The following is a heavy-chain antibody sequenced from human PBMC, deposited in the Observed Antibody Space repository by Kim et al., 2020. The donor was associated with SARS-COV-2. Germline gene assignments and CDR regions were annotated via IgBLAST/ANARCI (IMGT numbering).Heavy chain of an antibody. Sequence: GGSLRLSCAASGFTFDDYTMHWVRQAPGKGLEWVSLISWDGGSTYYADSVKGRFTISRDNSKNSLYLQMNSLRTEDTALYYCAKAESDYYDSSGYYFDYWGQGTLVTVSS. CDR2: ISWDGGST. J-gene: IGHJ4*02. V-gene: IGHV3-43*01. CDR1: GFTFDDYT. D-gene: IGHD3-22*01. CDR3: AKAESDYYDSSGYYFDY.